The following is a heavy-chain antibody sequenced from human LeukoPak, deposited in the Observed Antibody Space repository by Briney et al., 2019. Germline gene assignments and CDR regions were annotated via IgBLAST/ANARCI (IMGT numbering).Heavy chain of an antibody. Sequence: PGRSLRLSCAASGFAFSTFAMHWVRQAPGKGLEWVSFISFDGSMKYYADSVKGRFTISRDNSESTLFLQMSSLRADDTAVYYCARDSGSYYAPRFDYWGQGTLVTVSS. CDR2: ISFDGSMK. D-gene: IGHD1-26*01. CDR1: GFAFSTFA. J-gene: IGHJ4*02. CDR3: ARDSGSYYAPRFDY. V-gene: IGHV3-30-3*01.